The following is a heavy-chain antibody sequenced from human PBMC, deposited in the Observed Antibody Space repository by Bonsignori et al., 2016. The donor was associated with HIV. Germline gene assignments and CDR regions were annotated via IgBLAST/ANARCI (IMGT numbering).Heavy chain of an antibody. V-gene: IGHV3-23*01. CDR1: GFTFSSEV. J-gene: IGHJ6*03. CDR3: AKTVPYYDFWSGQTYYYYMDV. CDR2: IRGSSVGI. D-gene: IGHD3-3*01. Sequence: GGSLRLSCVASGFTFSSEVMTWVRQAPGKGPEWVASIRGSSVGIYYADSLGGRFTISRDNSKNTLYLQMNRLRADDTAVYYCAKTVPYYDFWSGQTYYYYMDVWGEGTTVTVSS.